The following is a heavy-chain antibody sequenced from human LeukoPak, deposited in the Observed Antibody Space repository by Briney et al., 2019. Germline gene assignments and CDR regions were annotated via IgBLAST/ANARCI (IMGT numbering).Heavy chain of an antibody. D-gene: IGHD3-22*01. CDR3: VRDYYDSSGYYYGSH. CDR1: EFIFSNFG. Sequence: GGSLRLSCAASEFIFSNFGMHWVRQAPGKGLEWVAVIWYDGSNKGYADSVKGRFTISRDNSKNTLYMQMDSLRVEDTALYYCVRDYYDSSGYYYGSHWGQGTLVTVSS. J-gene: IGHJ4*02. CDR2: IWYDGSNK. V-gene: IGHV3-33*01.